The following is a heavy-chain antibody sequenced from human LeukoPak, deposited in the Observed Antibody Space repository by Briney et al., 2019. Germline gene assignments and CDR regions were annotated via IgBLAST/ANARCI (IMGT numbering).Heavy chain of an antibody. D-gene: IGHD3-16*02. CDR2: MKPNRGNT. CDR3: ARGMESYLIGWTDP. CDR1: GYTFTGYY. Sequence: SVKVSCKASGYTFTGYYMHWVGQAAAQGLEWVGWMKPNRGNTTYAPRFQGRVTMTRDTSISTAYMELCSLRSEHTAVYYCARGMESYLIGWTDPWGQATPV. J-gene: IGHJ5*02. V-gene: IGHV1-8*02.